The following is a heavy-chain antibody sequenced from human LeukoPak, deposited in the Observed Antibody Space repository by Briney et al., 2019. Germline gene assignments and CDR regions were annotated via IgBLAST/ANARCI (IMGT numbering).Heavy chain of an antibody. D-gene: IGHD3-10*01. V-gene: IGHV3-49*04. CDR2: IRSKAYGGTT. CDR3: TRDFGGFDP. CDR1: GFTFGDYA. Sequence: PGGSLRLSCTASGFTFGDYAMSWVRQAPGKGLEWVGFIRSKAYGGTTEYAASVKGRFTISRDDSKSIAYLQMNSLKTEDTAVYYCTRDFGGFDPWGQGTLVTVSS. J-gene: IGHJ5*02.